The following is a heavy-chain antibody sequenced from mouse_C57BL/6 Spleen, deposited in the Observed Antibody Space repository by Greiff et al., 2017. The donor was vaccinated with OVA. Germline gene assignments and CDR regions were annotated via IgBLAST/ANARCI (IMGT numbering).Heavy chain of an antibody. D-gene: IGHD1-1*01. Sequence: VQLQQSGAELVKPGASVKLSCKASGYTFTSYWMQWVKQRPGQGLEWIGEIDPSDSYTNYNQKFKGKATLTVDTSSSTAYMQLSSLTSEDSAVYYCARKDYYGPLDYWGQGTTLTVSS. V-gene: IGHV1-50*01. CDR1: GYTFTSYW. J-gene: IGHJ2*01. CDR3: ARKDYYGPLDY. CDR2: IDPSDSYT.